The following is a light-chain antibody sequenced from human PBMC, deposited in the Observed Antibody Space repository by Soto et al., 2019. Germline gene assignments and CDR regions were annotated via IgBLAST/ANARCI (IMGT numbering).Light chain of an antibody. CDR1: QSVNSTS. J-gene: IGKJ1*01. Sequence: EIVLTQSPGTLSLSPEEKATISSRARQSVNSTSLAWYQQKPGQAPRLLIHGASSRATGIPDRFSGSGSGTDFTLTISRLGPEDFAVYFCQRYSDSLWTFGQGTKVDIK. CDR3: QRYSDSLWT. V-gene: IGKV3-20*01. CDR2: GAS.